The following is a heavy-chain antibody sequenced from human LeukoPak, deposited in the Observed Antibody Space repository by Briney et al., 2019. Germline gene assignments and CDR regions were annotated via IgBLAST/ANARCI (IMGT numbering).Heavy chain of an antibody. D-gene: IGHD6-13*01. V-gene: IGHV3-21*01. Sequence: GGSLRLSCAASGFTFSSYTMNWVCQAPGKGLEWVSSISSITTYIYYADSVKGRFTISRDNAKNSLYLQMNSLRAEDTAVYYCATKGAAGQYYYYSMDVWGQGTTVTVSS. J-gene: IGHJ6*02. CDR2: ISSITTYI. CDR3: ATKGAAGQYYYYSMDV. CDR1: GFTFSSYT.